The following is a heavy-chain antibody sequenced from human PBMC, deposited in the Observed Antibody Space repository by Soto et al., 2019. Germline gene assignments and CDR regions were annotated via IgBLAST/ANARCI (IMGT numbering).Heavy chain of an antibody. CDR3: ARFGGYCGGDCYSGHFQH. V-gene: IGHV4-39*01. CDR1: GGSISSSSYY. J-gene: IGHJ1*01. CDR2: IYYSGST. D-gene: IGHD2-21*02. Sequence: SETLSLTCTVSGGSISSSSYYWGWIRQPPGKGLEWIGSIYYSGSTYYNPSLKSRVTISVDTSKNQFSLKLSSVTAADTAVYYCARFGGYCGGDCYSGHFQHWGQCTLVTVYS.